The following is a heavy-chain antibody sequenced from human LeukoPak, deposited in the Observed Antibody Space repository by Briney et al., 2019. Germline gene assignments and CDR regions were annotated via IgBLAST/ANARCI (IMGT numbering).Heavy chain of an antibody. J-gene: IGHJ4*02. V-gene: IGHV3-53*01. CDR1: GFIVSSTY. CDR3: ARGYLQGTNGWYYFDY. D-gene: IGHD6-19*01. CDR2: IYSDGRT. Sequence: GGSLRLSCAASGFIVSSTYISWIRQAPGKKLEWVSVIYSDGRTYYVDSVKGRFTISRDNSKNTLYLRMNSLRVEDTAVYYCARGYLQGTNGWYYFDYWGQGTLVTVSS.